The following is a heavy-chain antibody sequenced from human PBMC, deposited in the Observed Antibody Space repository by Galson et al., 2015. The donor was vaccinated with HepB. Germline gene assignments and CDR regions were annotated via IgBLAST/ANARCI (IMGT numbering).Heavy chain of an antibody. CDR2: ISSSSSYI. V-gene: IGHV3-21*01. J-gene: IGHJ4*02. Sequence: SLRLSCAASGFTFSSYSMNWVRQAPGKGLEWVSSISSSSSYIYYADSVKGRFTISRDNAKNSLYLQMNSLRAEDTAVYYCARGLVVIAATPGEGLDYWGQGTLVTVSS. D-gene: IGHD2-15*01. CDR1: GFTFSSYS. CDR3: ARGLVVIAATPGEGLDY.